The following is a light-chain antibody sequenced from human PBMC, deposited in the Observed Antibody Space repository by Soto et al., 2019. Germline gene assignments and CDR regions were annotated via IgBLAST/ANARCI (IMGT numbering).Light chain of an antibody. CDR1: SSNIGSNT. V-gene: IGLV1-44*01. J-gene: IGLJ1*01. Sequence: QSVLTQPPSASATPGQRVTISCSGGSSNIGSNTVNWYQQLPGTAPKLLIYSDNQRPSGVPDRFSGSKSGTSASLAISGLQSEDEADYYCAAWDDSLNGSVFGTGTKLTVL. CDR2: SDN. CDR3: AAWDDSLNGSV.